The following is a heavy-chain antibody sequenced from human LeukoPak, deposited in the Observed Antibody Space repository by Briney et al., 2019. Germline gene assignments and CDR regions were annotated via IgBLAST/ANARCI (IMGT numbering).Heavy chain of an antibody. J-gene: IGHJ4*02. D-gene: IGHD3-22*01. CDR3: ARADDGSGLEIDY. CDR2: IYHSGST. CDR1: GGSISSSNW. Sequence: SGTLSLTCAVSGGSISSSNWWSWVRQPRGKGLEWIGEIYHSGSTSYNPSLESRVTISLDKSKNQFSLKLTSVTAADTAVYYCARADDGSGLEIDYWGQGTLVTVSS. V-gene: IGHV4-4*02.